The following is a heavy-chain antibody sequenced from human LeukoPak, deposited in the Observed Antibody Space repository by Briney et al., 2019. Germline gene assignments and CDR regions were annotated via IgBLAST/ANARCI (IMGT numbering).Heavy chain of an antibody. D-gene: IGHD6-19*01. CDR2: ITPIFDTT. J-gene: IGHJ4*02. Sequence: ASVKVSCKASGDTFSRYAISWVRQAPGQGLEWMGRITPIFDTTNYAQKFQGRVTITADKSTSTAYMELSSLRSEDTAVYYCARNSDTSGWFYFDYWGQGTLVTVSS. CDR1: GDTFSRYA. CDR3: ARNSDTSGWFYFDY. V-gene: IGHV1-69*06.